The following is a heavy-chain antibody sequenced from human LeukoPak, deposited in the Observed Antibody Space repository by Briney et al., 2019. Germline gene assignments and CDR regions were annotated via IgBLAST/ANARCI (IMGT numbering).Heavy chain of an antibody. CDR3: AKVPRGDYYGSGSHFDY. Sequence: PGGSLRLSCAASGFTFSSYAMSWVRQAPGKGLEWVSAISGSGGSTYYADSVKGRFTISRDNSKNTLYLQMNSLRAEDTAVYYCAKVPRGDYYGSGSHFDYWGQGTLVTVSS. J-gene: IGHJ4*02. D-gene: IGHD3-10*01. CDR1: GFTFSSYA. CDR2: ISGSGGST. V-gene: IGHV3-23*01.